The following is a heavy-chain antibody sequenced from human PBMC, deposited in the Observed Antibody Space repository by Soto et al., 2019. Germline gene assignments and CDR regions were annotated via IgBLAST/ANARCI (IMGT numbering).Heavy chain of an antibody. D-gene: IGHD2-21*01. CDR2: ITASSAYI. CDR3: VRSGTARLLRHSWFDT. V-gene: IGHV3-21*01. CDR1: GFTFNTYD. Sequence: EVQLVESGGGLVKPGGFLRLSCAASGFTFNTYDMNWVRQAPGKGLEWVSSITASSAYIYYADSVSGRITISRDNAKNSLFLQMHSLRAEDTAVYYCVRSGTARLLRHSWFDTWGQGTLVTVSS. J-gene: IGHJ5*02.